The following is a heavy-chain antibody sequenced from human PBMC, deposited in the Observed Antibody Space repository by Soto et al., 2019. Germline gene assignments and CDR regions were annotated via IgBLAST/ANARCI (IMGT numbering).Heavy chain of an antibody. J-gene: IGHJ4*02. CDR1: GFTFSNYY. CDR2: MWYDGSSS. CDR3: AKAFCRGGTCYFDY. D-gene: IGHD3-16*01. Sequence: QAQLVESGGGVVQPGRSLRLSCAASGFTFSNYYMHWVRQAPGRGLEWLAVMWYDGSSSYSGDSVKDRFTISRDDSKSTLYLEMNSLRVEDTAMYNCAKAFCRGGTCYFDYWGQGTLVTVSS. V-gene: IGHV3-33*06.